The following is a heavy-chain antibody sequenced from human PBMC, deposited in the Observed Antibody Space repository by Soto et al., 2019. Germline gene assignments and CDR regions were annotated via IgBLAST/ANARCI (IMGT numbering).Heavy chain of an antibody. Sequence: QVQLQESGPGLVKPSQTLSLTCTVSGGSISSGGYFWSWIRQHPGKGLEWMGYIYYSGSTYYNPSLQSRVTKAVDTSKNQFSLKPSSVTAADTAVYYCARSDILTGHPGVSLDYWGQGTLVTVSS. V-gene: IGHV4-31*03. CDR3: ARSDILTGHPGVSLDY. CDR2: IYYSGST. CDR1: GGSISSGGYF. D-gene: IGHD3-9*01. J-gene: IGHJ4*02.